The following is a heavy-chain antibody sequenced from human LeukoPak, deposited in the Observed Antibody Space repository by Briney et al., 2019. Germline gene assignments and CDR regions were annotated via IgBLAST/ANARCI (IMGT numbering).Heavy chain of an antibody. J-gene: IGHJ4*02. D-gene: IGHD6-19*01. CDR2: IYSGGST. Sequence: GGSLRLSCAASGFTVSSNYMSWVRQAPGKGLEGVSVIYSGGSTYYADSVKGRFTISRDNSKNTLYLQMNSLRAEDTAEYYCARGPLAVAEGTPYYLGQGTLVTVSS. CDR1: GFTVSSNY. CDR3: ARGPLAVAEGTPYY. V-gene: IGHV3-66*01.